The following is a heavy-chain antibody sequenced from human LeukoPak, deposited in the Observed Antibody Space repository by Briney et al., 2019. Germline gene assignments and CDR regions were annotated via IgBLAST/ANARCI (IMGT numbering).Heavy chain of an antibody. J-gene: IGHJ3*02. D-gene: IGHD3-22*01. Sequence: ASVKVSCKASGYTFTSYYMHWVRQAPGQGLEWMGIINPSGGSTSYAQKFQGRVTMTRDTSTSTVYMELSSLRSEDTAVYYCARDRAYYYDSSGPPGAFDIWGQGTMVTVSS. V-gene: IGHV1-46*01. CDR1: GYTFTSYY. CDR2: INPSGGST. CDR3: ARDRAYYYDSSGPPGAFDI.